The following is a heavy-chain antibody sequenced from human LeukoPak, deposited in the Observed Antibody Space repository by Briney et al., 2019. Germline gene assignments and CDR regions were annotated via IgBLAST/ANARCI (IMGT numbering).Heavy chain of an antibody. D-gene: IGHD1-1*01. CDR1: GFTFSSYW. CDR3: TRAWKTSGDY. CDR2: ISSDGSST. Sequence: GGSLRLSCEASGFTFSSYWMHWVRQAPGKGLVWVSRISSDGSSTDYADSVKGRFTISRDNAKNTLYLQMNSLRVEDMAVYYCTRAWKTSGDYWGQGTQVTVSS. V-gene: IGHV3-74*01. J-gene: IGHJ4*02.